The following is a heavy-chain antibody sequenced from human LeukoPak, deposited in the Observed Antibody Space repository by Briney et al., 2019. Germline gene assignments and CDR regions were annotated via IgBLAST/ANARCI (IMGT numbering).Heavy chain of an antibody. Sequence: GGSLRLSCAASGFTFSSYAMSWVRQAQGKGREWVSAISGSGGSTYQADSGKGRFTISRDNLKNTLYLQMNSLGAEDTAVDYCAKGRYGSRNYPTDDWGQGTLVTVSS. V-gene: IGHV3-23*01. CDR2: ISGSGGST. D-gene: IGHD3-10*01. J-gene: IGHJ4*02. CDR3: AKGRYGSRNYPTDD. CDR1: GFTFSSYA.